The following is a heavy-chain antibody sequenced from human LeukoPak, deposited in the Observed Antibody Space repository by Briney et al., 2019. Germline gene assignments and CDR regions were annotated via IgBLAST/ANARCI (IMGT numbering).Heavy chain of an antibody. D-gene: IGHD4-17*01. J-gene: IGHJ4*02. CDR3: ARDNDYGDDAFYY. V-gene: IGHV1-46*01. Sequence: ASVKVSCKASGYTLTSYYMHWVRQPPRQGLEWRGIINPSGGSTSYAQKFQGRVTMTRDTSTTTVYMELSSLRSEDTAVYYCARDNDYGDDAFYYWGQGTLVTVSS. CDR2: INPSGGST. CDR1: GYTLTSYY.